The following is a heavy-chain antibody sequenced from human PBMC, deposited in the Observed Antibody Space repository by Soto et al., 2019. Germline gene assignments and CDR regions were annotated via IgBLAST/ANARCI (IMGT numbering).Heavy chain of an antibody. CDR3: AKRGRNWGAFDF. J-gene: IGHJ3*01. CDR1: GFILNNYA. Sequence: VQLLESGGDLVQPGGSLRLSCVASGFILNNYAMSWVRQAPGKGLEWVSTIGGTDGDSDGVPWYEDSVKGRLTISRDSSANTLFLHMDNLRAEDSALYYCAKRGRNWGAFDFWGQGTTVVVSS. D-gene: IGHD7-27*01. CDR2: IGGTDGDSDGVP. V-gene: IGHV3-23*01.